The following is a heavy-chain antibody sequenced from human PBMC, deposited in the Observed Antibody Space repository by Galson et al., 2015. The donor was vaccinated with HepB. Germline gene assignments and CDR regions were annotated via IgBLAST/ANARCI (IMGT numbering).Heavy chain of an antibody. CDR3: ARDPSSPTSLGYGMDV. J-gene: IGHJ6*02. D-gene: IGHD3-16*01. Sequence: SLRLSCAASGFTFSSYGMHWVRQAPGKGLEWVAVIWYDGSNKYYADSVKGRFTISRDNSKNTLYLQMNSLRAEDTAVYYCARDPSSPTSLGYGMDVWGQGTTVTVSS. V-gene: IGHV3-33*08. CDR2: IWYDGSNK. CDR1: GFTFSSYG.